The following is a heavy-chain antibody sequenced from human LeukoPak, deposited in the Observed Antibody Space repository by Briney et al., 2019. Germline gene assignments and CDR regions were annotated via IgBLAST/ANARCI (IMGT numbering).Heavy chain of an antibody. CDR1: GFTFDNYA. CDR3: ARVATRYSSGCYGDYFDY. CDR2: ISGSDDLT. D-gene: IGHD6-19*01. V-gene: IGHV3-23*01. J-gene: IGHJ4*02. Sequence: PGGSLRLSCAVSGFTFDNYAMRWVPQAPGEGGEGVSTISGSDDLTYYADSVKGRLPLSRDNSRQTLHLPMNRLRAEDTAVYYCARVATRYSSGCYGDYFDYWGQGTLVTVSS.